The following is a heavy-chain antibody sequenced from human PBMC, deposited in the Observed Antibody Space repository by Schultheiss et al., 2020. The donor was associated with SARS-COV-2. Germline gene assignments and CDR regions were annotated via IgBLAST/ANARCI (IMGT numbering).Heavy chain of an antibody. Sequence: SETLSLTCAVYGGSFSGYYWSWIRQPPGKGLEWIGSIYHSGSTYYNPSLKSRVTISVDTSKNQFSLKLSSVTAADTAVYYCARGRHYYDSSGYFGFDYWGQGTLVTVSS. CDR3: ARGRHYYDSSGYFGFDY. CDR2: IYHSGST. CDR1: GGSFSGYY. D-gene: IGHD3-22*01. J-gene: IGHJ4*02. V-gene: IGHV4-34*01.